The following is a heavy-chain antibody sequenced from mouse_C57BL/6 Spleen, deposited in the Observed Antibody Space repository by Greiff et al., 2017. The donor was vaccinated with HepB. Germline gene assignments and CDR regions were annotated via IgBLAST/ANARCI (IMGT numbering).Heavy chain of an antibody. D-gene: IGHD2-5*01. CDR2: IWSDGST. CDR3: ARHEDSNPYYYAMDY. J-gene: IGHJ4*01. Sequence: VQLKESGPGLVAPSQSLSITCTVSGFSLTSYGVHWVRQPPGKGLEWLVVIWSDGSTTYNSALKSRLSISKDNSKSQVFLKMNSLQTDDTAMYYCARHEDSNPYYYAMDYWGQGTSVTVSS. V-gene: IGHV2-6-1*01. CDR1: GFSLTSYG.